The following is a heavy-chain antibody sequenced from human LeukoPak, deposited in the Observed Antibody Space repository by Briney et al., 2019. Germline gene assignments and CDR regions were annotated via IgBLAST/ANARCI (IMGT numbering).Heavy chain of an antibody. Sequence: ASVKVSCKASGYTFTSYGISWVRQAPGQGLEWMGWISAYNGNTNYAQKLQGRVTMTTDTSTSTAYMELRSLRSDDTAVYYCAKDLTSYCSSTSCHELELPLPYYYYGMDVWGQGTTVTVSS. D-gene: IGHD2-2*01. CDR3: AKDLTSYCSSTSCHELELPLPYYYYGMDV. CDR1: GYTFTSYG. V-gene: IGHV1-18*01. J-gene: IGHJ6*02. CDR2: ISAYNGNT.